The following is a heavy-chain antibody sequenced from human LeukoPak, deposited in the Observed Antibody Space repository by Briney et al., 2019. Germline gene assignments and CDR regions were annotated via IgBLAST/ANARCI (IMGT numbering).Heavy chain of an antibody. V-gene: IGHV4-61*01. CDR2: IYYSGST. D-gene: IGHD3-22*01. Sequence: PSETLSLTCTVSGGSVSSGNYYWSWIRQPPGKRLEGIGYIYYSGSTNYNPSLKRRVPISVDTSKNQFSLKLTSVTAADTAVYYCARGLTYYFDSSGYYVPDAFDIWGQGTMVTVSS. J-gene: IGHJ3*02. CDR1: GGSVSSGNYY. CDR3: ARGLTYYFDSSGYYVPDAFDI.